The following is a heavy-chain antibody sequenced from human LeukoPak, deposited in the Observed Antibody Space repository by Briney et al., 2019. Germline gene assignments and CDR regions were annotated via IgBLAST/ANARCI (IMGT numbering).Heavy chain of an antibody. CDR2: IIPILGIA. J-gene: IGHJ4*02. D-gene: IGHD3-9*01. CDR3: ARDLGVDYDILTGYYNVHYFDY. V-gene: IGHV1-69*04. Sequence: SVKVSCKASGGTFSSYTISWVRQAPGQGLEWMGRIIPILGIANYAQKFQGRVTITADKSTSTAYMELSSLRSEDTAVYYCARDLGVDYDILTGYYNVHYFDYWGQGTLVTVSS. CDR1: GGTFSSYT.